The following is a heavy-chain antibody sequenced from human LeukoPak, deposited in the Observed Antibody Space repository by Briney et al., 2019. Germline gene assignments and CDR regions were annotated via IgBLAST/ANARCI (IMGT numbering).Heavy chain of an antibody. CDR1: GGSFSGYY. J-gene: IGHJ4*02. CDR3: ARRCRIGSGWFYDY. V-gene: IGHV4-34*01. Sequence: SETLSLTCAVYGGSFSGYYWTWIRQPPGKGREWMGEINHSGSNNYNPPLKSRVTISVDTSKNQISLKLSSVTAADTAVYYCARRCRIGSGWFYDYWGQGTLVTVSS. CDR2: INHSGSN. D-gene: IGHD6-19*01.